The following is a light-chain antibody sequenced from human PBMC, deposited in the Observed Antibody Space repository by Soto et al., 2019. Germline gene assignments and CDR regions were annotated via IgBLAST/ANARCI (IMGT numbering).Light chain of an antibody. CDR1: QSVSNNY. CDR3: HQRQSWPRT. CDR2: YTS. Sequence: EIVLTQSPGTLSLSPGERATLSCRASQSVSNNYLAWYQQKPGQAPRLLIYYTSNRATGIPARFSGSGSGTDFTLTINSLAPEDFAIYYCHQRQSWPRTFGQGTKVDIK. V-gene: IGKV3-11*01. J-gene: IGKJ1*01.